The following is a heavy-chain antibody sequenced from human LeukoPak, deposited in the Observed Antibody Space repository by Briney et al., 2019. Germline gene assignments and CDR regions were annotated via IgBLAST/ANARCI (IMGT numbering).Heavy chain of an antibody. J-gene: IGHJ4*02. CDR1: GFTFSSYS. D-gene: IGHD3-22*01. CDR3: ARAINYYDSSVYTTLFDY. Sequence: PGGSLRLSCAASGFTFSSYSMNWVRQAPGKGLEWVSSISSSSSYIYYADSVKGRFTISRDNAKNSLYLQMNSLRAEDTAVYYCARAINYYDSSVYTTLFDYWGQGTLVTVSS. V-gene: IGHV3-21*01. CDR2: ISSSSSYI.